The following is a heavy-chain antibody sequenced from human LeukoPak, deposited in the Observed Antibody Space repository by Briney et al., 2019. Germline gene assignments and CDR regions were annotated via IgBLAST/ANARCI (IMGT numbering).Heavy chain of an antibody. Sequence: PSETLSLTCTVSGGSISGYFWSWLRQSPGKGLEWIAYIYYSGSTNYNPSLKSRVTISVDTSKSQFSLELSSVTAADTAVYYCARLAGGFSDYFDSWGQGTRVTVSS. CDR2: IYYSGST. CDR1: GGSISGYF. D-gene: IGHD6-19*01. J-gene: IGHJ4*02. CDR3: ARLAGGFSDYFDS. V-gene: IGHV4-59*08.